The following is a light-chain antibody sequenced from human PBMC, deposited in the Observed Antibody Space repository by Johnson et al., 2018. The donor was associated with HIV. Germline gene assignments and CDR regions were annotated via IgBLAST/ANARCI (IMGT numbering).Light chain of an antibody. J-gene: IGLJ1*01. CDR1: SSNIGNNY. CDR3: GTWDSSLSVGV. CDR2: DDN. V-gene: IGLV1-51*01. Sequence: QSVLTQPPSVSAAPGQKVTISCSGSSSNIGNNYVSWYQQLPGTAPKLLIYDDNKRPSGIPDRFSGSKSGTSATLGITGLQTGDEADYYCGTWDSSLSVGVLGTGTKVTVI.